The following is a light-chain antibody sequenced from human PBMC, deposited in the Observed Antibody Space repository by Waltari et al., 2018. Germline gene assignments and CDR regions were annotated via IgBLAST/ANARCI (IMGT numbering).Light chain of an antibody. CDR2: RNN. J-gene: IGLJ1*01. CDR3: SAWDSSLRVYV. Sequence: QAGLTQPPSVSNGLRQTATLSCTGNSNNVGNQGTAWLQQHQGHPPKPLSYRNNNRPSGISERFSASRSGNTASLTITGLQPEDEADYYCSAWDSSLRVYVFGTGTKVTVL. CDR1: SNNVGNQG. V-gene: IGLV10-54*04.